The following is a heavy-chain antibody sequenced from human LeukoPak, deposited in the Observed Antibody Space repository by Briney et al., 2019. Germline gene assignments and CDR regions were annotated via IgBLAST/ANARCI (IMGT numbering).Heavy chain of an antibody. CDR1: GFTFSSYA. V-gene: IGHV3-21*01. CDR2: ISSSSSYI. CDR3: ARDQDRLFPVDY. D-gene: IGHD2-15*01. J-gene: IGHJ4*02. Sequence: GGSLRLSCAASGFTFSSYAMSWVRQAPGKGLEWVSSISSSSSYIYYADSVKGRFTISRDNAKNSLYLQMNSLRAEDTAVYYCARDQDRLFPVDYWGQGTLVTVSS.